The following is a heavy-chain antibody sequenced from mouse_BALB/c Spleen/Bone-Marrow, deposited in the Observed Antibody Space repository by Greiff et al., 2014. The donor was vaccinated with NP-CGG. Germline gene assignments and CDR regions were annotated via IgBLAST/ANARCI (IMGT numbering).Heavy chain of an antibody. CDR2: ISDGGSYT. J-gene: IGHJ4*01. V-gene: IGHV5-4*02. Sequence: EVQRVESGGGLVKPGGSLKLSCAASGFTFSDYYMYWVRRTPEKRLEWVATISDGGSYTYYPDSVKGRFTISRDNVKNNLYLQMSSLKSEDTAMYYCARGPHDDDMDYWGQGTSVTVSS. CDR1: GFTFSDYY. D-gene: IGHD2-3*01. CDR3: ARGPHDDDMDY.